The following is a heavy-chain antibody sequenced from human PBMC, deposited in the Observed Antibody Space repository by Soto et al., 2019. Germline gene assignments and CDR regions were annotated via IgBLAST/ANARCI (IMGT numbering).Heavy chain of an antibody. CDR3: ARFIRKPALDI. CDR2: IYYSGST. V-gene: IGHV4-30-4*01. J-gene: IGHJ3*02. Sequence: QVQLQESGPGLVKPSQTLSLTCAVSGGSISSGDNYWSWIRQPPGKGLEWIGYIYYSGSTYYNPSLQSRVTISVDTSKNQFSLKVSSVTAADTAVYYCARFIRKPALDIWGQGTMVTVSS. D-gene: IGHD3-16*02. CDR1: GGSISSGDNY.